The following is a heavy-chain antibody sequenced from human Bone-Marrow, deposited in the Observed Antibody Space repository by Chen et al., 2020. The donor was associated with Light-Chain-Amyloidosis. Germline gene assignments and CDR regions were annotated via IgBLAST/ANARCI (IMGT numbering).Heavy chain of an antibody. Sequence: EVQLVESGGDLVRPGGSLRLSCAASGFTFNTYSMNWVRQAPGKGLEWVSAISSSSRSTYYADSVRGRFTTSRDNADNSLTLHMDDLRVEDTGVYFCAKEMGIHNGAFDIWGRGTVVTVSS. D-gene: IGHD2-8*01. CDR1: GFTFNTYS. J-gene: IGHJ3*02. CDR3: AKEMGIHNGAFDI. V-gene: IGHV3-21*02. CDR2: ISSSSRST.